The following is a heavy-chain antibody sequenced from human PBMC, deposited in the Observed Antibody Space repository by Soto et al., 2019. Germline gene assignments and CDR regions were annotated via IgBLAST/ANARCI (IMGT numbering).Heavy chain of an antibody. J-gene: IGHJ4*02. CDR3: AREGVVVVAASPDFDY. CDR1: GFTFSSYW. CDR2: IKQDGSEK. Sequence: EVQLVESGGGLVQPGGSLRLSCAASGFTFSSYWMSWVRQAPGKGLEWVANIKQDGSEKYYVDSVKGRFTISRDNAKNSLYLQMDSLRAEDTAVYYCAREGVVVVAASPDFDYWGQGTMVTVSS. D-gene: IGHD2-15*01. V-gene: IGHV3-7*01.